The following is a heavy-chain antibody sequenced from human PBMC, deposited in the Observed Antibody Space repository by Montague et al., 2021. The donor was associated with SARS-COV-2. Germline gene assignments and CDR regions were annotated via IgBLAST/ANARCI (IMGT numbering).Heavy chain of an antibody. CDR2: TYYRSMWKS. D-gene: IGHD6-13*01. CDR1: GDSVSSNSAT. CDR3: VRGIEAAGSYDY. V-gene: IGHV6-1*01. J-gene: IGHJ4*02. Sequence: CAISGDSVSSNSATWNWIRQSPSRGLERLGRTYYRSMWKSDYARSVKSRIAINPDTSKNQFSLQLSSVTPEDTALYYCVRGIEAAGSYDYRGQGTLVTVSS.